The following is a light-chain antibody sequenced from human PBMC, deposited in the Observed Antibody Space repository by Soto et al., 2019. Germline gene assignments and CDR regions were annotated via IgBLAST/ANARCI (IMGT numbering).Light chain of an antibody. CDR1: ESVSSTH. Sequence: EIVLTQSPGTLSLSPGERATLSCRASESVSSTHLAWYQQKPGQAPSLLIYSAFNRATGVPDRFSGSESGTDFTLTISRLEPEDFAVYYCSQYGSAPGTFGQGTKVEIK. V-gene: IGKV3-20*01. J-gene: IGKJ1*01. CDR3: SQYGSAPGT. CDR2: SAF.